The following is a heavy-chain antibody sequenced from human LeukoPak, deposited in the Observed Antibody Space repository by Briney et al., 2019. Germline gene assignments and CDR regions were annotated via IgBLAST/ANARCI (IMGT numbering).Heavy chain of an antibody. CDR2: ISYDGSNK. D-gene: IGHD2-2*01. V-gene: IGHV3-30-3*01. CDR1: GFTFSSYA. Sequence: GGSLRLSCAASGFTFSSYALHWVRQAPGKGLEWVAVISYDGSNKYYADSVKGRFTFSRDNSKNTLYLQMNSLRAEDTAVYYCARESAAGITSCYLPYWGQGTLVTVPS. CDR3: ARESAAGITSCYLPY. J-gene: IGHJ4*02.